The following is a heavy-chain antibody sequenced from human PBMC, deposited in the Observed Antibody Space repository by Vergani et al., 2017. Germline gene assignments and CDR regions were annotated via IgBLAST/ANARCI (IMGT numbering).Heavy chain of an antibody. CDR3: ARLYGAEVDAFDI. CDR1: GGSISSHY. CDR2: IYYSGRT. V-gene: IGHV4-59*11. J-gene: IGHJ3*02. D-gene: IGHD4-17*01. Sequence: QVQLQESGPGLVKPSETLSLTCTVSGGSISSHYWSWIRQPPGKGLEWIGYIYYSGRTNYNPSLKSRVTISIDTSRNQFSLKLSSVTAADTAVYYCARLYGAEVDAFDIWGQGTMVTVSS.